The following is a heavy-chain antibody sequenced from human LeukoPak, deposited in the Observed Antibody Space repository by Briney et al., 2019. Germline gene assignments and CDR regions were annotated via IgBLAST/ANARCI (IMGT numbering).Heavy chain of an antibody. CDR1: GGSISSSSYY. J-gene: IGHJ5*02. D-gene: IGHD3-22*01. CDR2: IYYSGST. CDR3: ARDSMYYYDSSASFDP. V-gene: IGHV4-39*07. Sequence: SGTLSLTCTVSGGSISSSSYYWGWIRQPPGKGLEWIGSIYYSGSTYYNPSLKSRVTISVDTSKNQFSLKLSSVTAADTAVYYCARDSMYYYDSSASFDPWGQGTLVTVSS.